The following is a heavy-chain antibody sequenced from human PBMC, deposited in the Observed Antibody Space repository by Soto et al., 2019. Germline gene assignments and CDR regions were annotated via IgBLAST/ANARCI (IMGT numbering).Heavy chain of an antibody. V-gene: IGHV1-2*02. J-gene: IGHJ4*02. CDR1: GYTFTGYY. CDR3: ARVRPRISSPPPPGPFFDY. CDR2: INPNSGGT. D-gene: IGHD6-13*01. Sequence: GASVKVSCKASGYTFTGYYMHWVRQAPGQGLEWMGWINPNSGGTNYAQKFQGRVTMTRDTSISTAYMELSRLRSDDTAVYYCARVRPRISSPPPPGPFFDYWGQGTLVTVSS.